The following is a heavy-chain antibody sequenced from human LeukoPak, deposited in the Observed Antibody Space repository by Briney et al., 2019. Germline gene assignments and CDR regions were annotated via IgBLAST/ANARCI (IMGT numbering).Heavy chain of an antibody. CDR2: IIPIFGTA. J-gene: IGHJ6*03. V-gene: IGHV1-69*13. D-gene: IGHD3-10*01. CDR3: ARADYYGSGGTGYYYMDV. Sequence: ASVKVSCKASGGTFSSYAISWVRQAPGQGLEWVGGIIPIFGTANYAQKFQGRVTITADESTSTAYMELSSLRSEDTAVYYCARADYYGSGGTGYYYMDVWGKGTTVTISS. CDR1: GGTFSSYA.